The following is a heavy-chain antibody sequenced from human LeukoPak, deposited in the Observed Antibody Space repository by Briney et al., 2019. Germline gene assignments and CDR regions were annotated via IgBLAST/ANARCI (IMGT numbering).Heavy chain of an antibody. Sequence: ASVKVSCKASGYTFTSCGISWVRQAPGQGLEWMGWISAYNGNTNYAQKLQGRVTMTTDTSTSTAYMELRSLRSDDTAVYYCARGADYYGSGSRDYGMDVWGRGTTVTVSS. CDR2: ISAYNGNT. D-gene: IGHD3-10*01. J-gene: IGHJ6*04. CDR3: ARGADYYGSGSRDYGMDV. V-gene: IGHV1-18*04. CDR1: GYTFTSCG.